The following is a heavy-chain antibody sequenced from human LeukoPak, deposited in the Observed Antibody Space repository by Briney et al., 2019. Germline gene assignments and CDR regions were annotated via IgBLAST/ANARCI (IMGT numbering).Heavy chain of an antibody. CDR1: GFTFSAYS. CDR3: ARDREMGTIRNGFDV. D-gene: IGHD5-24*01. J-gene: IGHJ3*01. Sequence: GGTLRLSCAASGFTFSAYSMNWVRQAPGKGLEWVSSISTSSSYIYYADSVKGRFTVSRDNTKNSLFLQMNSLRAEDTALYYCARDREMGTIRNGFDVWGQGTVDSVSS. CDR2: ISTSSSYI. V-gene: IGHV3-21*01.